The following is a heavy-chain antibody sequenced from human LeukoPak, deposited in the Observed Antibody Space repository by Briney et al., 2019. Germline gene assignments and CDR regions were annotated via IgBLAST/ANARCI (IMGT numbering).Heavy chain of an antibody. CDR1: DASISFGGYY. CDR2: IYNSGST. Sequence: SETLSLTCSVSDASISFGGYYWSWIRQHPGKGLEWIGYIYNSGSTYYNPSLKSRLIISADTSKNQFFLNMSSVTAADTAVYYCAREVGQGHFDPWGQGTLVTVSS. CDR3: AREVGQGHFDP. V-gene: IGHV4-31*03. J-gene: IGHJ5*02.